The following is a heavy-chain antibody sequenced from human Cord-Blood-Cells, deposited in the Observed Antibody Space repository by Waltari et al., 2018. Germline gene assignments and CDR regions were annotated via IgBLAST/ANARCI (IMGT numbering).Heavy chain of an antibody. Sequence: VQLQESGPGLVKPSETLSLTCAVSGYSLSSGYYWGWIRQPPGKGLEWIGSIYHSGSTYYNPSLKSRVTISVDTSKNQFSLKLSSVTAADTAVYYCARGGFWSGHSQSDFDYWGQGTLVTVSS. CDR3: ARGGFWSGHSQSDFDY. CDR2: IYHSGST. CDR1: GYSLSSGYY. V-gene: IGHV4-38-2*01. D-gene: IGHD3-3*01. J-gene: IGHJ4*02.